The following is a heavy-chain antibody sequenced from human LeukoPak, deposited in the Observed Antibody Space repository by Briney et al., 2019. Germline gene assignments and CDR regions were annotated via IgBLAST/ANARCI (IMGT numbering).Heavy chain of an antibody. CDR2: IYYSGST. CDR3: ARSRGRATSHLY. J-gene: IGHJ4*02. Sequence: PSETLSLTCTVSGGSISSYYWSWIRQPPGKGLEWIGYIYYSGSTNYNPSLKSRVTISVDTSKNQFSLKLSSVTVADTAVYYCARSRGRATSHLYWGQGTLVTVSS. D-gene: IGHD1-26*01. V-gene: IGHV4-59*01. CDR1: GGSISSYY.